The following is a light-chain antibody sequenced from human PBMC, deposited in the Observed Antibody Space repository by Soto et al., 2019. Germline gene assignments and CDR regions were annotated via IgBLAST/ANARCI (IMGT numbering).Light chain of an antibody. CDR3: QQYGSSPPLT. CDR2: GAS. V-gene: IGKV3-20*01. Sequence: EIVLTQCPATLSVSPGERATLSCRASQSVSSSYLAWYQQKPVQAPRLLIYGASTRATGIPDRFSGSGSGTDFTLTISRLEPEDFAVYYCQQYGSSPPLTFGQGTRLEI. CDR1: QSVSSSY. J-gene: IGKJ5*01.